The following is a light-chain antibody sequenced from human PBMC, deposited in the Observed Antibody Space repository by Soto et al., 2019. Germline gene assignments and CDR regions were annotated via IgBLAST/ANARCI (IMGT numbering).Light chain of an antibody. CDR2: DAS. CDR1: QSVSSY. Sequence: DIVLTQSPATLSLSPGERATLSCRASQSVSSYLAWFQHKPGQAPRLLIYDASNRAPGIPARFSGSGSGTDFTLTISSLEPEDFAVYYCQQRSSWPRPFGQGTKVDIK. V-gene: IGKV3-11*01. J-gene: IGKJ1*01. CDR3: QQRSSWPRP.